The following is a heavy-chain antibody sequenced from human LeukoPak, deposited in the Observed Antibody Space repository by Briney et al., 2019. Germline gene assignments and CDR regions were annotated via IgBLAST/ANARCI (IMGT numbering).Heavy chain of an antibody. CDR3: AWSGSYYENWFDP. J-gene: IGHJ5*02. D-gene: IGHD1-26*01. CDR1: GYTFTGYY. V-gene: IGHV1-2*02. CDR2: INPNSGGT. Sequence: ASVKVSCKASGYTFTGYYMHWVRQAPGQGLEWMGWINPNSGGTNYAQKFQGRVTMTRDTSISTAYMELSRLRSDDTAVYYCAWSGSYYENWFDPWGQGTLVTVPS.